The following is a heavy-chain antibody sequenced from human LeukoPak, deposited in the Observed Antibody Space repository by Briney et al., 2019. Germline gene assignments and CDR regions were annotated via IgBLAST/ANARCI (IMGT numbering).Heavy chain of an antibody. J-gene: IGHJ4*02. CDR1: GFTFSSYA. D-gene: IGHD3-10*01. Sequence: GSLRLSCAASGFTFSSYAMSWVRQAPGKGLEWVSAISGSGGSTYYADSVKGRFTISRDNSKNTLYLQMNSLRAEDTAVYYCAKMLLITMVRGVITDYWGQGTLVTVSS. CDR3: AKMLLITMVRGVITDY. V-gene: IGHV3-23*01. CDR2: ISGSGGST.